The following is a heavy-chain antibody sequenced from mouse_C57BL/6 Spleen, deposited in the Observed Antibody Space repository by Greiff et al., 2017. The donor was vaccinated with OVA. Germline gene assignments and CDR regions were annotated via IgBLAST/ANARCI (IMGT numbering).Heavy chain of an antibody. V-gene: IGHV1-22*01. CDR3: ARKEITTRVARYAMDY. Sequence: EVQLHQSGPELVKPGASVKMSCKASGYTFTDYNMHWVKQSPGKSLEWIGYINPNTGGTSYNQKFKGKATLTVNKSSSTAYMELRSLTSEDSAVYYCARKEITTRVARYAMDYWGQGTSVTVSS. CDR1: GYTFTDYN. D-gene: IGHD1-1*01. CDR2: INPNTGGT. J-gene: IGHJ4*01.